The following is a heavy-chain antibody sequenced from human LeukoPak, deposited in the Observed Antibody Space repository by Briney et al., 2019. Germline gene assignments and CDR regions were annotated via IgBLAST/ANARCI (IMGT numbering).Heavy chain of an antibody. J-gene: IGHJ6*02. V-gene: IGHV1-2*02. CDR3: ATDQRRGYYYYYGMDV. Sequence: ASVKVSCKASGYTFTGYYMHWVRQAPGQGLEWMGWINPNSGGTNYAQKFQGRVTMTRDTSISTAYMELSRLRSDDTAVYYCATDQRRGYYYYYGMDVWGQGTTVTVSS. D-gene: IGHD2-2*01. CDR2: INPNSGGT. CDR1: GYTFTGYY.